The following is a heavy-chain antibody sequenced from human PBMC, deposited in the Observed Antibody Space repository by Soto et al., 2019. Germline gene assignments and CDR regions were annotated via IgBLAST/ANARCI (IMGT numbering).Heavy chain of an antibody. D-gene: IGHD3-10*01. CDR1: GYTFTGYY. J-gene: IGHJ6*02. CDR2: INPNSGGT. V-gene: IGHV1-2*04. CDR3: ARDYYSDFSGYYSYGMEG. Sequence: ASVKVSCKASGYTFTGYYMHWVRQAPGQGLEWMGWINPNSGGTNYAQKFQGWVTMTRDTSISTAYMELSRLRSDDTAVYYCARDYYSDFSGYYSYGMEGWGQGTTVTVSS.